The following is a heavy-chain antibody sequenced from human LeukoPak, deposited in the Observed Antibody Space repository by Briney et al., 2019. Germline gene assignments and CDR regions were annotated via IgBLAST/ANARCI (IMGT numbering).Heavy chain of an antibody. D-gene: IGHD3-10*01. J-gene: IGHJ5*02. Sequence: SETLSLTCAVSGYSITSDYYWGWIRQPPGKGLEWIGNIYHSGSTYYNPSLKSRVTISVDTSKNQFSLKLSSVTAADTAVYYCARDSRSHYYGSGSYFNWFDPWGQGTLVTVSS. CDR3: ARDSRSHYYGSGSYFNWFDP. CDR1: GYSITSDYY. V-gene: IGHV4-38-2*02. CDR2: IYHSGST.